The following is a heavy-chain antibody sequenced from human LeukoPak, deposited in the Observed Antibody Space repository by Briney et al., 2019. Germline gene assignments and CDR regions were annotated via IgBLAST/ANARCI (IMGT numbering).Heavy chain of an antibody. CDR2: IYSGGST. CDR3: ANPRRRAYSSGWYPFDY. V-gene: IGHV3-53*01. D-gene: IGHD6-19*01. J-gene: IGHJ4*02. CDR1: GFTVSSNY. Sequence: GGSLRLSCAASGFTVSSNYMSWVRQAPGKGLEWVSIIYSGGSTYYADSVKGRFTISRDNSKNTLYLQMNSLRAEDTAVYYCANPRRRAYSSGWYPFDYWGQGTLVTVSS.